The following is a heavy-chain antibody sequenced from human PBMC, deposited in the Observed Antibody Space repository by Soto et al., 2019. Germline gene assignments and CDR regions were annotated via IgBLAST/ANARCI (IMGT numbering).Heavy chain of an antibody. Sequence: GGSLRLSCAAAGFTFSSYGMHWVRQAPGKGLEWVAVISYDGSNKYYADSVKGRFTISRDNSKNTLYLQMNSLRAEDTAVYYCAGGQLWELPAPWGQGTLVTVSS. V-gene: IGHV3-30*03. CDR2: ISYDGSNK. D-gene: IGHD1-26*01. CDR3: AGGQLWELPAP. CDR1: GFTFSSYG. J-gene: IGHJ5*02.